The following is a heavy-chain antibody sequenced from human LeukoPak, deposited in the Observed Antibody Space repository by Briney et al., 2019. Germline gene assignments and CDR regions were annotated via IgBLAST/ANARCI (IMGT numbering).Heavy chain of an antibody. CDR1: GGSISSYY. D-gene: IGHD2-2*01. CDR2: IYNSGST. Sequence: SETLSLTCTVSGGSISSYYWSWIRQPPGKGLEWMGNIYNSGSTNYNPSLKSRVTISVDTSKNQFSLKLSSVTAADTAVYYCARGQSDIVVVPAAVVWFDPWGQGTLVTVSS. CDR3: ARGQSDIVVVPAAVVWFDP. J-gene: IGHJ5*02. V-gene: IGHV4-59*01.